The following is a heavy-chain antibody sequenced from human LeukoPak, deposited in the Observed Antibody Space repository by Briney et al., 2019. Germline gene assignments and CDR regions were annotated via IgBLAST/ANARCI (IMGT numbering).Heavy chain of an antibody. Sequence: GSLRLSCAASGFTFNNYAITWVRQAPGKGLEWVSAISGRGGSTYYADSVKGRFTISRDNSMHTLYLQLSSLSAEDTAVYYCARVRYCGGDCYNYFDYWGQGTLVTVSS. V-gene: IGHV3-23*01. D-gene: IGHD2-21*02. CDR3: ARVRYCGGDCYNYFDY. CDR1: GFTFNNYA. CDR2: ISGRGGST. J-gene: IGHJ4*02.